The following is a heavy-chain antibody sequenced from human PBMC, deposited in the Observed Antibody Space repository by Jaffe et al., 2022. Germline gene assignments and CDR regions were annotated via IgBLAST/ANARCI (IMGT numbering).Heavy chain of an antibody. D-gene: IGHD3-9*01. CDR2: IKSKTDGGTT. J-gene: IGHJ6*03. V-gene: IGHV3-15*01. CDR1: GFTFSNAW. CDR3: TTAERYFDRNHYYYYYMDV. Sequence: EVQLVESGGGLVKPGGSLRLSCAASGFTFSNAWMSWVRQAPGKGLEWVGRIKSKTDGGTTDYAAPVKGRFTISRDDSKNTLYLQMNSLKTEDTAVYYCTTAERYFDRNHYYYYYMDVWGKGTTVTVSS.